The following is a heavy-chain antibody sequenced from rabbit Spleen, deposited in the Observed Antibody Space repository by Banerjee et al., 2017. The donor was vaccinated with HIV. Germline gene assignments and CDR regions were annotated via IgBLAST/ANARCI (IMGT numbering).Heavy chain of an antibody. Sequence: QSLEESGGVLVKPGASLTLTCTASGFSFSSSYYMCWVRQAPGKGLEWIACIYAGSSGDTYYASWAKGRFTISKTSSTTVTLQMTSLTAADTATYFCARETSSGWGVVSYYFNLWGQGTLVTVS. CDR2: IYAGSSGDT. CDR3: ARETSSGWGVVSYYFNL. CDR1: GFSFSSSYY. D-gene: IGHD4-1*01. V-gene: IGHV1S40*01. J-gene: IGHJ4*01.